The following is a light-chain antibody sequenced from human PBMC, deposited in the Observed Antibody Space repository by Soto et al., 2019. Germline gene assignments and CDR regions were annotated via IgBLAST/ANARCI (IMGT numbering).Light chain of an antibody. V-gene: IGKV3-11*01. CDR3: QQYGSSTRT. Sequence: ELVLTQSPATLSLSPGERATISCRASQSVSSYLAWYQQKPGQAPRLLIYDASTRATGIPARFSGSGSGTDFTLTISRLEPEEFAVYCCQQYGSSTRTFGQGTKLDIK. CDR2: DAS. CDR1: QSVSSY. J-gene: IGKJ1*01.